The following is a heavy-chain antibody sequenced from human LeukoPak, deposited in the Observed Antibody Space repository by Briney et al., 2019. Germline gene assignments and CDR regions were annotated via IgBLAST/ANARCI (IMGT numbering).Heavy chain of an antibody. V-gene: IGHV3-30-3*01. D-gene: IGHD3-22*01. CDR2: ISYDGSNK. J-gene: IGHJ3*02. CDR1: GFTFSSYA. Sequence: GGSLRLSCAASGFTFSSYAMHWVRQAPGKGLEWVAVISYDGSNKYYADSVKGRFTISRDNSKNTLYLQMNSLRAEDTAVYYCARDWVSSGQNDAFDIWGQGTMVTVSS. CDR3: ARDWVSSGQNDAFDI.